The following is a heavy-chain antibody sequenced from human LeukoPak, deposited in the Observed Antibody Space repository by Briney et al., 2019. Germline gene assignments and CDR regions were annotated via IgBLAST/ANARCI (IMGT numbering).Heavy chain of an antibody. CDR3: ARQDSSGYYGYFYFDY. CDR2: IIPILGVA. CDR1: GGTFSSYA. V-gene: IGHV1-69*04. Sequence: GASVKVSCKASGGTFSSYAISWVRQAPGQGLEWMGRIIPILGVANYAQKFQGRVTITADKSTSAAYMELSSLRSEDTAVYYCARQDSSGYYGYFYFDYWGQGTLVTVSS. D-gene: IGHD3-22*01. J-gene: IGHJ4*02.